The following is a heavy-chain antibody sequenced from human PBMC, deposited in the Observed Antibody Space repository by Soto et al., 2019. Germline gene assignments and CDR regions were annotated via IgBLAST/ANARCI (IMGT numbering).Heavy chain of an antibody. V-gene: IGHV5-51*01. Sequence: GESLKISCNGSGYSFTSYWIGWVGQMPGKGLEWMGIIYPGDSDTRYSPSFQGQVTISADKSISTAYLQWSSLKASDTAMYYCARGQSLVVAATLFDYWGQGTLVTLL. CDR1: GYSFTSYW. D-gene: IGHD2-15*01. CDR3: ARGQSLVVAATLFDY. CDR2: IYPGDSDT. J-gene: IGHJ4*02.